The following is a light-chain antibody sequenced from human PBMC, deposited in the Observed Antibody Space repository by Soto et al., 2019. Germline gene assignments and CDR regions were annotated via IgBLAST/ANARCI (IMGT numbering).Light chain of an antibody. CDR1: QSVNSY. Sequence: EIVLTQSPATQSLSPGERATLSCRASQSVNSYLVWYQQKFGQAPRLLIYDASNRATGIPARFSGSGSGTDFTLTISSLEPEDFAVYYCQQRSNWPRTFGQGTKVEIK. CDR2: DAS. CDR3: QQRSNWPRT. V-gene: IGKV3-11*01. J-gene: IGKJ1*01.